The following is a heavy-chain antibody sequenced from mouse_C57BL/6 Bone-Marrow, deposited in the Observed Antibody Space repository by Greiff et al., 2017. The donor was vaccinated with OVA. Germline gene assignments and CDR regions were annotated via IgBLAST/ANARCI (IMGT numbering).Heavy chain of an antibody. CDR1: GFTFSSYG. Sequence: EVQRVEPGGDLVKPGGSLKLSCAASGFTFSSYGMSWVRQTPDKRLEWVATISSGGSYTYYTESVKGRFTFSRDNAKNTLYMQMSSLKAEDTAMYYCARRGAWFAYWGQGTLVTVSA. J-gene: IGHJ3*01. CDR3: ARRGAWFAY. V-gene: IGHV5-6*01. CDR2: ISSGGSYT.